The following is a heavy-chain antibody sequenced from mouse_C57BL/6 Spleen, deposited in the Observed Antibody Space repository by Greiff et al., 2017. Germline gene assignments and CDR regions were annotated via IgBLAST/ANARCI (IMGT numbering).Heavy chain of an antibody. D-gene: IGHD1-1*01. CDR1: GFTFSSYA. CDR2: ISDGGSYT. CDR3: AREHSPLLRSSHFDY. J-gene: IGHJ2*01. Sequence: EVMLVESGGGLVKPGGSLKLSCAASGFTFSSYAMSWVRQTPEKRLEWVATISDGGSYTYYPDNVKGRFTISRDNAKNNRYLQMSHLKSEDTAMYYCAREHSPLLRSSHFDYWGQGTTLTVSA. V-gene: IGHV5-4*01.